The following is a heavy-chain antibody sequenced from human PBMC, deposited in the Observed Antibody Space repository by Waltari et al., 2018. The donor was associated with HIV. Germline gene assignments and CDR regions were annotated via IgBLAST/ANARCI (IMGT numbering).Heavy chain of an antibody. D-gene: IGHD3-3*01. CDR1: GGTFNNYA. J-gene: IGHJ6*02. CDR3: ASLAISGVVTPLSCSGLDV. CDR2: VSPVGVPA. Sequence: QVQLVQSGAEVKKPGSSVKVSCQASGGTFNNYALSWVRQAPGQGLEWVGRVSPVGVPADNALECEVSITISADKSTGASYVALSIRSPADAAVYYCASLAISGVVTPLSCSGLDVWGQGTTVTVSS. V-gene: IGHV1-69*14.